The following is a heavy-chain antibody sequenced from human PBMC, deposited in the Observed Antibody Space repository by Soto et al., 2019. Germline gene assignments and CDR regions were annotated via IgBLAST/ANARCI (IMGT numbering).Heavy chain of an antibody. CDR3: ARAGGYSGHTPCSY. CDR2: ISYDGSNK. Sequence: QVQLVESGGGVVQPGRSLRLSCAASGFTFSSYAMHWVRQAPGKGLEWVAVISYDGSNKYYADSVKGRFTISRDNSKNTLYLQMNSLRAEDTAVYYWARAGGYSGHTPCSYWGQGTLVTVSS. J-gene: IGHJ4*02. CDR1: GFTFSSYA. D-gene: IGHD5-12*01. V-gene: IGHV3-30-3*01.